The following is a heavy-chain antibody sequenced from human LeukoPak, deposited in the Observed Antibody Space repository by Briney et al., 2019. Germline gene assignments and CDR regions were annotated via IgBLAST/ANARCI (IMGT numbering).Heavy chain of an antibody. Sequence: GGSLRLSCAASGFTVSDNYMTWVRQAPGKGLEWVSVIYSGGSTFYADSVKGRFTISRDNSKSTLYLQMNSLRAEDTAVYYCAKVLYSSGFYGNYWGQGTLVTVSS. D-gene: IGHD6-19*01. CDR2: IYSGGST. V-gene: IGHV3-53*01. CDR1: GFTVSDNY. J-gene: IGHJ4*02. CDR3: AKVLYSSGFYGNY.